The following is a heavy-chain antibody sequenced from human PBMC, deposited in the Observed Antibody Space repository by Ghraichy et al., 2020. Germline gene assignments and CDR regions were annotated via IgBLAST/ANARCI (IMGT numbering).Heavy chain of an antibody. V-gene: IGHV1-18*01. Sequence: ASVKVSCKASGYTFTSYGISWVRQAPGQGLEWMGWISAYNGNTNYAQKLQGRVTMTTDTSTSTAYMELRSLRSDDTAVYYCARIPDMVRGGPTEGYGMDVWGQGTTVTVSS. J-gene: IGHJ6*02. CDR1: GYTFTSYG. CDR3: ARIPDMVRGGPTEGYGMDV. D-gene: IGHD3-10*01. CDR2: ISAYNGNT.